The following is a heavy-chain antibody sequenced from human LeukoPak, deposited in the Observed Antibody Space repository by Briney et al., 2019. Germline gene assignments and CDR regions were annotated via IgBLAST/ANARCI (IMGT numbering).Heavy chain of an antibody. CDR3: ASNSDY. V-gene: IGHV3-53*01. D-gene: IGHD2/OR15-2a*01. J-gene: IGHJ4*02. CDR2: IYSGGST. Sequence: HPGGSLRLSCAASGFTFSTYAMSWVRQAPGKGLEWVSVIYSGGSTYYADSVKGRFTISRDNSKNTLYLQMNSLRAEDTAVYYCASNSDYWGQGTLVTVSS. CDR1: GFTFSTYA.